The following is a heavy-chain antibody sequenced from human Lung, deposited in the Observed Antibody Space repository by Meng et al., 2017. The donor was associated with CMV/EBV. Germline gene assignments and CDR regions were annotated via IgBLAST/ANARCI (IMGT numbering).Heavy chain of an antibody. CDR1: GFTFSSYA. D-gene: IGHD2-2*02. V-gene: IGHV3-23*03. J-gene: IGHJ6*02. CDR2: IYSGGSST. CDR3: AKPIQGTYGMDV. Sequence: SCAASGFTFSSYAMSWVRQAPGKGLEWVSVIYSGGSSTYYADSVKGRFTISRDNSKNTLYLQMNSLRAEDTAVYYCAKPIQGTYGMDVWGQGTTVNGAS.